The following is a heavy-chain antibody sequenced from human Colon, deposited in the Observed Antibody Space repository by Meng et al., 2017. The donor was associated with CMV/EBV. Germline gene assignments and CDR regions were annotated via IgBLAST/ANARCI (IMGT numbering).Heavy chain of an antibody. D-gene: IGHD4/OR15-4a*01. CDR1: GFTLSNYG. CDR3: ARYGEAYNENNWFDP. J-gene: IGHJ5*02. Sequence: EVHLVESGGGLVKPGGSLRLSWSTSGFTLSNYGMNWVRQTPGKGLEWVSAISRSSSYTHYADSVKGRFTISRDNAKNSLYLQMNSLRVEDTAVYYCARYGEAYNENNWFDPWGPGTMVTVSS. CDR2: ISRSSSYT. V-gene: IGHV3-21*01.